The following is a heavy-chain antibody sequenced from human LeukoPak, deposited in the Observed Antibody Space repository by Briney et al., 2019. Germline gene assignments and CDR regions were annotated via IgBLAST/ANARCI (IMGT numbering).Heavy chain of an antibody. CDR3: ARSKPDYDYYYGMDV. V-gene: IGHV3-30*02. Sequence: GGSLRLSCAASGFTLSNYGLHWVRQAPGKGLECVSFIRNDGGYTFYAGSVRGRFTISRDNSKNTLYMQMNSLRAEDTAVYYCARSKPDYDYYYGMDVWGQGTTVTVSS. CDR2: IRNDGGYT. CDR1: GFTLSNYG. J-gene: IGHJ6*02.